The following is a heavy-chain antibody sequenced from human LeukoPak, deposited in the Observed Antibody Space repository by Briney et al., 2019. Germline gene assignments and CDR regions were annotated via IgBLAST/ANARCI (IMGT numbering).Heavy chain of an antibody. D-gene: IGHD3-9*01. CDR3: ARLSNYDLFFHY. V-gene: IGHV4-38-2*01. CDR2: LYHPDST. CDR1: GYPINNAYY. J-gene: IGHJ4*02. Sequence: SETLSLTCAVSGYPINNAYYWVWIRQPPGKGLEWIGSLYHPDSTYYNPSLKSRVTMSVDTSRNQFSLKLSFVTAADTAVYYCARLSNYDLFFHYWGLGTLVTVSS.